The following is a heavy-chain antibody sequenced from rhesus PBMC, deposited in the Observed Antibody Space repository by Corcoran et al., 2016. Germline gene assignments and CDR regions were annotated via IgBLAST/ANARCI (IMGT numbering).Heavy chain of an antibody. CDR3: ATRRSGTPFDY. CDR2: LYGSGGST. V-gene: IGHV4-93*02. Sequence: QVQLQESGPAVVKPSETLSLTCAVSGGSISSSNWWSWIRQSPGKGLEWIGGLYGSGGSTEYNPSLKSRVTISIDTSKNQVSLKLSSVTAADTAVYYCATRRSGTPFDYWGQGVLVTVSS. CDR1: GGSISSSNW. J-gene: IGHJ4*01. D-gene: IGHD2-27*01.